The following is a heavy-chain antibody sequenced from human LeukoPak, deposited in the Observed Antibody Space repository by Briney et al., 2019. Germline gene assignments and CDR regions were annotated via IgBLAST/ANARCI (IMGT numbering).Heavy chain of an antibody. CDR3: ARSGYSSSWYPNWFDP. Sequence: ASVKVSCKAFGYTFTSNYMHWVRQAPGQGPEWMGVISPSGGSTTYAQKFQGRVTLTRDTSISTAYMELSRLRSDDTAVYYCARSGYSSSWYPNWFDPWRQGTLVTVSS. J-gene: IGHJ5*02. D-gene: IGHD6-13*01. CDR2: ISPSGGST. CDR1: GYTFTSNY. V-gene: IGHV1-46*01.